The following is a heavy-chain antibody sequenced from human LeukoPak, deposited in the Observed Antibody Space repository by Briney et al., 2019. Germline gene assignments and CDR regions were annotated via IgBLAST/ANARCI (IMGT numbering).Heavy chain of an antibody. CDR1: GFTFSSYA. D-gene: IGHD3-10*01. Sequence: GGSLRLSCAASGFTFSSYAMSWVRQAPGKGLEWVAAISGSGGSTYYADSVKGRFTISRDNSKNTLYLQMNSLRAEDTAVYYCAKNMVRGVIITDYYYYGMDVWGQGTTVTVSS. V-gene: IGHV3-23*01. CDR2: ISGSGGST. CDR3: AKNMVRGVIITDYYYYGMDV. J-gene: IGHJ6*02.